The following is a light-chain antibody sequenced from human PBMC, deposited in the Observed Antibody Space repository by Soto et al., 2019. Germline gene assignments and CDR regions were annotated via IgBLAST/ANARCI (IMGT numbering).Light chain of an antibody. Sequence: EIVLTQSPGTLSLSPGERATLSCRASQSVSDMYLAWYQQKPGQAPRLLIYASNRATGIPDRFSGSGSVTDFTLTISSLEPEDFAVYYCQHYGTSALFGPGTKVEIK. CDR2: AS. CDR3: QHYGTSAL. CDR1: QSVSDMY. J-gene: IGKJ3*01. V-gene: IGKV3-20*01.